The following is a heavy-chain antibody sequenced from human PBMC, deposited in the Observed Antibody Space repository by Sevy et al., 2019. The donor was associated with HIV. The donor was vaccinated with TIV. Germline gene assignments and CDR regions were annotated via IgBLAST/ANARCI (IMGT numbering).Heavy chain of an antibody. CDR2: IYYSGST. D-gene: IGHD1-26*01. CDR1: GGSISSYY. Sequence: SETLSLTCTVSGGSISSYYWSWIRQPPGKGLEWIGYIYYSGSTNYNPSLKSRVTISVDTSKNQFSLKLSSVTAADTAVYYCAIVGATTPYYYYMDVWGKGTTVTVSS. J-gene: IGHJ6*03. CDR3: AIVGATTPYYYYMDV. V-gene: IGHV4-59*01.